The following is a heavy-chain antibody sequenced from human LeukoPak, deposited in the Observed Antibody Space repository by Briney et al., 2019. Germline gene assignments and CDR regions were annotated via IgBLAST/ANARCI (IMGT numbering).Heavy chain of an antibody. D-gene: IGHD5-18*01. CDR2: ISAYNGNT. CDR3: ARETGQLWLVGNFDY. V-gene: IGHV1-18*01. CDR1: GYTFTSYG. J-gene: IGHJ4*02. Sequence: ASVKVSCKASGYTFTSYGISWVRQAPGQGLEWMGWISAYNGNTNYAQKLQGRVTMTTDTSTSTAYMELRSLRSDDTAVYYCARETGQLWLVGNFDYWGQGTLVTVSS.